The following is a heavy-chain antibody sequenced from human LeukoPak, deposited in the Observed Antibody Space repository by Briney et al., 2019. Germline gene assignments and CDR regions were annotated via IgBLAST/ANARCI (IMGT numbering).Heavy chain of an antibody. D-gene: IGHD2-21*01. V-gene: IGHV4-30-2*01. J-gene: IGHJ5*02. CDR1: GDSISYESYY. CDR2: IYRGRT. Sequence: SQTLSLTCAVSGDSISYESYYWDWIRQAPGKGPEWIGNIYRGRTRLNPSLTSRVAISVDMSKSQVSLSLTSVTAADTAIYYCAGEGEYGDSYSWGQGALVIVSA. CDR3: AGEGEYGDSYS.